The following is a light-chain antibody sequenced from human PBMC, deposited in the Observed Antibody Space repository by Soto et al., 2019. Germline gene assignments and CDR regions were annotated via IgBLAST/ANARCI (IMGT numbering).Light chain of an antibody. Sequence: QSALTQPPSASRSPGQSVTISCTGTSSDVGGYNYVSWYQHHPGKAPKLMIYEVNKRPSGVPDRFSGSKSGNTASLTVSGLQAEDDAYYHCSAGSYDLWVFGGGTKLTVL. J-gene: IGLJ3*02. CDR3: SAGSYDLWV. CDR2: EVN. CDR1: SSDVGGYNY. V-gene: IGLV2-8*01.